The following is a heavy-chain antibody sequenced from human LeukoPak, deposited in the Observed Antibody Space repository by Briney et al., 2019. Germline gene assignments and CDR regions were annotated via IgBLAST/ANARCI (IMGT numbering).Heavy chain of an antibody. V-gene: IGHV4-59*01. CDR3: ARDRQGVDY. J-gene: IGHJ4*02. CDR2: IYYSGST. Sequence: SETLSLTCTVSGGSISSYYWSWIRQPPGKGLEWIGYIYYSGSTNYNPSLKSRVTISVDTSKNQFSLKLSSVTAADTAVYCCARDRQGVDYWGQGTLVTVSS. CDR1: GGSISSYY.